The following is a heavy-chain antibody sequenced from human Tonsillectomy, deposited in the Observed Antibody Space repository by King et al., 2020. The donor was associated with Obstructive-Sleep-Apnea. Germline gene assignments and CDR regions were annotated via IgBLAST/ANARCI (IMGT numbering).Heavy chain of an antibody. V-gene: IGHV1-18*01. Sequence: QLVQSGAEVKKPGASVKVSCKASGYTFTSYGISWVRQAPGQGLEWMGWISAYNGNTNYAQKLQGRVTMTTDTSTSTAYMELRSLRSDDTAVYYCARSGDPRYCSSTSCYASGYFDYWGQGTLVTVSS. J-gene: IGHJ4*02. CDR2: ISAYNGNT. CDR3: ARSGDPRYCSSTSCYASGYFDY. CDR1: GYTFTSYG. D-gene: IGHD2-2*01.